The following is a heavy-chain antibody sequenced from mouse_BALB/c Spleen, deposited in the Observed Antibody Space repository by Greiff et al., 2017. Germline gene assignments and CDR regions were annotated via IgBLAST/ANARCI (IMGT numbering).Heavy chain of an antibody. V-gene: IGHV5-9-4*01. J-gene: IGHJ3*01. CDR2: ISSGGSYT. D-gene: IGHD2-1*01. Sequence: EVKLVESGGGLVKPGGSLKLSCAASGFTFSSYAMSWVRQSPEKRLEWVAEISSGGSYTYYPDTVTGRFTISRDNAKNTLYLEMSSLRSEDTAMYYCARIYGNYGAYWGQGTLVTVSA. CDR3: ARIYGNYGAY. CDR1: GFTFSSYA.